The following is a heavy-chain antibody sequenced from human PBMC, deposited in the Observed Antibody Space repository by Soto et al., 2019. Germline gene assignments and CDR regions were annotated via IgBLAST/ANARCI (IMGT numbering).Heavy chain of an antibody. D-gene: IGHD5-18*01. CDR1: GFSFSSYP. J-gene: IGHJ5*02. CDR3: ARVLVAMATDWFDP. CDR2: ISYDGSNT. V-gene: IGHV3-30-3*01. Sequence: GGSLRLSCAASGFSFSSYPMHWVRQAPGKGLEWVAVISYDGSNTHYEDSVKGRFTISRDNSKTTRYLQMNSLRAEDTAVYYCARVLVAMATDWFDPWGQGTVVTV.